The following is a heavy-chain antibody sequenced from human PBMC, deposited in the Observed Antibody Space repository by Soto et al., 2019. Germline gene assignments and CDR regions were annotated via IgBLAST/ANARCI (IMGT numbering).Heavy chain of an antibody. V-gene: IGHV4-59*05. CDR1: CGSIISYY. J-gene: IGHJ5*02. CDR2: IYYSGST. D-gene: IGHD3-10*01. CDR3: ARRVVLLWFAWFDP. Sequence: SETLCLTCTVSCGSIISYYWIWIRQAPGKGLEWIGSIYYSGSTYYNPSLKSRVTISVDTSKNQFSLKLSSVTAADTAVYYCARRVVLLWFAWFDPWGQGTLVTVSS.